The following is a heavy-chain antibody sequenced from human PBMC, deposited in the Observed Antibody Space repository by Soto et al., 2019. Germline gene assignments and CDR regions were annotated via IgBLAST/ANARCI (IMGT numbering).Heavy chain of an antibody. CDR2: IYRGVAT. V-gene: IGHV3-53*01. CDR3: ARDRSDSSRADSFDI. Sequence: EVQLVGSGGGLIQPGGSLRLSCAVSGFNVSNNYMSWVRQAPGKGLEWVSVIYRGVATHYADSVKGRFTVSRDNSKNTVYLQMYSLRAEDTAVYYCARDRSDSSRADSFDIWGPGTMVTVSS. J-gene: IGHJ3*02. CDR1: GFNVSNNY. D-gene: IGHD6-25*01.